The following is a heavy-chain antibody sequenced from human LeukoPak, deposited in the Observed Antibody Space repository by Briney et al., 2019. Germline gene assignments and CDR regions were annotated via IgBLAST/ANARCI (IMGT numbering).Heavy chain of an antibody. CDR1: GFTFSTYS. CDR2: ISSGSSTI. D-gene: IGHD3-22*01. V-gene: IGHV3-48*02. Sequence: GGSLRLSCAASGFTFSTYSMNWVRQAPGKGLEWLSYISSGSSTIYYADSVKGRFTISRDNAKNSLYLQMNSLRDEDTAVYYCATLGGYYDSSGYYYFDYWGQGTLVTVSS. J-gene: IGHJ4*02. CDR3: ATLGGYYDSSGYYYFDY.